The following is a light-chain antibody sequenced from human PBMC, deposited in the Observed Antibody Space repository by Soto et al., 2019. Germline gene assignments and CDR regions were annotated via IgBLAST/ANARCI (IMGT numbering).Light chain of an antibody. Sequence: DIQMTQSPSSLSASVGDRVTITCRASQSISDYLNWYQQKPGKAPKVLIYAAFSLQSGVPSRFSGSGSGTDFTLTISSLQPEDFATYYCQQSYNTPRTFGQGTKLEIK. CDR3: QQSYNTPRT. J-gene: IGKJ2*02. CDR1: QSISDY. CDR2: AAF. V-gene: IGKV1-39*01.